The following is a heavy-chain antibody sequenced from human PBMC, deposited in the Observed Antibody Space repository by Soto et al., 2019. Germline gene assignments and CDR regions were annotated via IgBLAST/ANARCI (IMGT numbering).Heavy chain of an antibody. V-gene: IGHV3-23*01. Sequence: GGSLRLSCAASGFTFSSYAMSWVRQAPGKGLEWVSAISGSGGSTYYADSVKGRFTISRDNSKNTLYLQMNSLRAEDTAVYYCAKDKWMCSGGSCYSRGYFDYWGQGTLVTVS. D-gene: IGHD2-15*01. CDR1: GFTFSSYA. CDR2: ISGSGGST. CDR3: AKDKWMCSGGSCYSRGYFDY. J-gene: IGHJ4*02.